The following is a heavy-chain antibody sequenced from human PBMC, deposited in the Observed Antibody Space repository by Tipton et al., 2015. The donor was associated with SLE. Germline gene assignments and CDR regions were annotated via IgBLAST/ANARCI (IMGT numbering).Heavy chain of an antibody. D-gene: IGHD4-11*01. CDR1: GYSISSGGYS. CDR3: ARIQEVTIDY. Sequence: TLSLTCAVSGYSISSGGYSWSWIRQPPGKGLEWIGYIYHSGSTYYNPSLKSRVTISVDTSKNQFSLKLSSVTAADTAVYYCARIQEVTIDYWGQGTLVTVSS. CDR2: IYHSGST. V-gene: IGHV4-30-2*01. J-gene: IGHJ4*02.